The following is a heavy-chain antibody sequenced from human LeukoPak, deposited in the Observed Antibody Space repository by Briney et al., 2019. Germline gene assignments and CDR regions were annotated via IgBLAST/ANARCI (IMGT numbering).Heavy chain of an antibody. J-gene: IGHJ4*02. Sequence: GGSLRLSCAASGFTFSDYYMSWIRQAPGKGLEWVSYISSSGSTIYYADSVKGRFTISRDNSKNTLYLQMNSLRAEDTAVYYCAKRTAGGYFDYWGQGTLVTVSS. D-gene: IGHD2-21*02. CDR3: AKRTAGGYFDY. V-gene: IGHV3-11*01. CDR2: ISSSGSTI. CDR1: GFTFSDYY.